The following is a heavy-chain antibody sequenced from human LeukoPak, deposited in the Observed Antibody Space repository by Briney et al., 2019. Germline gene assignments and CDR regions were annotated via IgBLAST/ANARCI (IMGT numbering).Heavy chain of an antibody. D-gene: IGHD3-22*01. J-gene: IGHJ4*02. CDR1: GFTVSSNY. Sequence: GGSLRLSCAASGFTVSSNYMSWVRQAPGKGLKWVSVIYSGGSTYYADSVKGRFTISRDNSKNTLYLQMNSLRAEDTAVYYCARERSYYYDSSGFVSYFDYWGQGTLVTVSS. CDR2: IYSGGST. CDR3: ARERSYYYDSSGFVSYFDY. V-gene: IGHV3-53*01.